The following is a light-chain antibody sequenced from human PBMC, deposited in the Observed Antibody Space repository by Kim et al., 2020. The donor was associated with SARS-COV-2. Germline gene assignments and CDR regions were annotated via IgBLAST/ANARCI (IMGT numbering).Light chain of an antibody. CDR1: SSNIGSNY. Sequence: ELTQPPSASGTPGQRVFISCSGGSSNIGSNYVYWYQQLPGTAPKLLIYTNDQRPSGVPDRFSGSKSGTSASLAISGLRSEDEADYYCAAWDDSLSGGVFGGGTKVTVL. CDR3: AAWDDSLSGGV. V-gene: IGLV1-47*02. CDR2: TND. J-gene: IGLJ3*02.